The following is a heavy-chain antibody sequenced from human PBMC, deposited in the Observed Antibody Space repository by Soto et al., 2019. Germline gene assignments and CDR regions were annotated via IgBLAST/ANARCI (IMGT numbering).Heavy chain of an antibody. CDR1: GGSISSYY. CDR2: IYYSGST. V-gene: IGHV4-59*12. Sequence: SETLSLTCTVSGGSISSYYWSWIRQPPGKGLEWIGYIYYSGSTNYNPSLKSRVTISVDTSKNQFSLKLSSVTAADTAVYYCARVGDERYFDYWGQGTLVTVSS. CDR3: ARVGDERYFDY. D-gene: IGHD1-1*01. J-gene: IGHJ4*02.